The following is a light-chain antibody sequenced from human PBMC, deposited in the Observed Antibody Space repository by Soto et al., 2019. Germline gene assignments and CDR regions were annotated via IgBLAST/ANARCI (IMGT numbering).Light chain of an antibody. CDR2: AVS. J-gene: IGKJ1*01. CDR1: QRVSSSY. V-gene: IGKV3-20*01. CDR3: QQYENYWT. Sequence: EIVLSQSPRTLSLSPGESASLSCRASQRVSSSYLAWYQQKPGQAPRLLIYAVSIRATGIPDRFSGSGSGTEFSLTISNLQPDDSATYYCQQYENYWTFGQGTKVDIK.